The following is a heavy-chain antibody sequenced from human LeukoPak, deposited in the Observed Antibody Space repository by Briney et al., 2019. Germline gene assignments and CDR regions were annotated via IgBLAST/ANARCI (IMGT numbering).Heavy chain of an antibody. D-gene: IGHD6-13*01. CDR3: ARDYSSSANYYFDY. Sequence: ASVKVSCKASGYTFTSYAMHWVRQAPGQRLEWMGWINAGNGNTKYSQKFQGRVTITRDTSASTAYMELSSLRSEDTAVYYCARDYSSSANYYFDYWGQGTLVTVSS. CDR2: INAGNGNT. J-gene: IGHJ4*02. CDR1: GYTFTSYA. V-gene: IGHV1-3*01.